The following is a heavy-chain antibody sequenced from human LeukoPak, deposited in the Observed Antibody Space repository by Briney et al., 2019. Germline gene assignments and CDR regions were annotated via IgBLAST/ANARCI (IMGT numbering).Heavy chain of an antibody. CDR3: ARARYANAWYAFDI. J-gene: IGHJ3*02. D-gene: IGHD3-16*01. CDR1: GGSISSYY. V-gene: IGHV4-59*01. CDR2: IYYSRNT. Sequence: SETLSLTCTVSGGSISSYYWSWIRQPPGKGLEWIGYIYYSRNTNYNPSLKSRVTISVDTSKNQFSLRLSSVTAADTAVYYCARARYANAWYAFDIWGQGTMVTVSS.